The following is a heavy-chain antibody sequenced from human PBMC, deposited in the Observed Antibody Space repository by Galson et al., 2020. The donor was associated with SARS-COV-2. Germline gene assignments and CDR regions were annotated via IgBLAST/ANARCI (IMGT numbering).Heavy chain of an antibody. D-gene: IGHD3-10*01. V-gene: IGHV4-4*07. CDR2: IYTSGST. J-gene: IGHJ6*02. CDR1: GGSISSYY. CDR3: ARDWAGSPILWFGEPSDQLSSGYYGMDV. Sequence: PSETLSLTCTVSGGSISSYYWSWIRQPAGKGLEWIGRIYTSGSTNYNPSLKSRVTMSVDTSKNQFSLKLSSVTAADTAVYYCARDWAGSPILWFGEPSDQLSSGYYGMDVWGQGTTVTVSS.